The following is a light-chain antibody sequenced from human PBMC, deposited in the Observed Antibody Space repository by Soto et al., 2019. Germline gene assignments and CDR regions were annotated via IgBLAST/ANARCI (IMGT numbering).Light chain of an antibody. CDR2: STN. CDR3: VLYRGRGIAV. V-gene: IGLV8-61*01. CDR1: SGSVSTSYY. Sequence: QTVVTQEPSFSVSPGRTVTLTCGLSSGSVSTSYYPSWYQQTPGQAPRTLIYSTNTRSSGVPDRFSGSILGNKAALTITGAQADDESDYYCVLYRGRGIAVFGGGTKLTVL. J-gene: IGLJ2*01.